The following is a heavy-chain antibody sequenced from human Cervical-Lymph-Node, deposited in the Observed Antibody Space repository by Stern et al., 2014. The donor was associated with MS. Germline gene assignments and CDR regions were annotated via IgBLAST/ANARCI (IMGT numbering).Heavy chain of an antibody. CDR2: IYYSGIT. CDR1: GASISSSY. J-gene: IGHJ4*02. V-gene: IGHV4-59*01. Sequence: VQLVQSGPGLVKPSETLSLTCTVSGASISSSYWSWIRQPPGKGPEWIAYIYYSGITNYNPSLRSPVTISVDMGKNQFSLKVTPVTAADTAVYYWAKWGTGGYGHFDYWGQGSLVTVSS. CDR3: AKWGTGGYGHFDY. D-gene: IGHD3-16*01.